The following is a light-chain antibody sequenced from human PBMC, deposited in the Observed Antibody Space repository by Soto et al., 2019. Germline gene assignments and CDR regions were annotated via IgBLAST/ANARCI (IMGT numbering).Light chain of an antibody. CDR2: GAS. V-gene: IGKV3-20*01. CDR3: QQYGRSPYT. CDR1: QSVSSSY. J-gene: IGKJ2*01. Sequence: EIVLTQSPGTLPFSPVERATLSCRASQSVSSSYLAWYQQKPGQAPRLLIYGASSRATGIPDRFSGSGSGTDFTLTISSLEPEDFAVYFCQQYGRSPYTFGQGTKLEIK.